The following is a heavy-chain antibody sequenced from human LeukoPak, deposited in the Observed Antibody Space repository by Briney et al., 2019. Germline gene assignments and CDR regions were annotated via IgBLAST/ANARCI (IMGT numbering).Heavy chain of an antibody. CDR3: ARDRDWGSYFDS. J-gene: IGHJ4*02. CDR1: GFTFSDYY. D-gene: IGHD7-27*01. Sequence: GGSLRLSCAASGFTFSDYYMSWIRQAPGKGLEWVSFIIGTGNTKYYADSVKGRFTISRDNAKNSVYLQMNSLRAEDTAVYYCARDRDWGSYFDSWGQGTLVTVS. CDR2: IIGTGNTK. V-gene: IGHV3-11*01.